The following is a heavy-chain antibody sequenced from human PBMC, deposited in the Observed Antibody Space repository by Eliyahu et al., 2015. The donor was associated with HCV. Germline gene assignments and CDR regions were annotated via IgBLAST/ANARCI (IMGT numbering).Heavy chain of an antibody. CDR3: ARENKVTGTSAYHFDF. V-gene: IGHV3-21*01. CDR2: XSSRNTYI. J-gene: IGHJ4*02. CDR1: GSTXXTYS. D-gene: IGHD1-20*01. Sequence: EVQLVESGGGLVKPGGSLXLSCAASGSTXXTYSMNWVRXAPGKGLXWXSSXSSRNTYIYYAXSVRGRFTISRDNAKNSLYLQMNSLRAEDTAVYYCARENKVTGTSAYHFDFWGQGTLVTVSS.